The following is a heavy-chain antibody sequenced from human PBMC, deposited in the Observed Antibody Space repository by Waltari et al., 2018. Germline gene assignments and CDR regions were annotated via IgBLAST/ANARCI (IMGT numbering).Heavy chain of an antibody. J-gene: IGHJ4*02. V-gene: IGHV1-2*02. D-gene: IGHD2-21*01. CDR2: VNPRGGAT. Sequence: LVQSGAEVMKPGASVKVSCKVSRNPITEHFLHWVRQAPGQGLGWMGWVNPRGGATNYAQRYRGRITVTWDTSLSTSYLGLSGLRSDDTAVYYCAREYCGGECRLFDFWGQGTLVTVSS. CDR1: RNPITEHF. CDR3: AREYCGGECRLFDF.